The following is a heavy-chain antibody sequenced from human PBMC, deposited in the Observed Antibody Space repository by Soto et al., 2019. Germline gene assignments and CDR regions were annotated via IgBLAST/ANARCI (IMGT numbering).Heavy chain of an antibody. J-gene: IGHJ4*02. CDR3: VGGSASGVDH. V-gene: IGHV1-46*01. CDR2: INPSVGST. CDR1: GYTFTGYY. Sequence: ASVKVSCKASGYTFTGYYMHWVRQAPGQGLEWVGVINPSVGSTNYAQKFQGRVTMTRDTSTTTFYMEVTSLTSEDTAVYYCVGGSASGVDHWGQGTLATVSS. D-gene: IGHD6-6*01.